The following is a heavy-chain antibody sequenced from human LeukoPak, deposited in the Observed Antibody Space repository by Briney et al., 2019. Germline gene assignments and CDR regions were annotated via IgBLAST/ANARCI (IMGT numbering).Heavy chain of an antibody. J-gene: IGHJ6*03. CDR3: ARVAVAAIGYYYYYYIDV. CDR1: GHTFTSYN. Sequence: ASVKVSCKDSGHTFTSYNINWVRQAPGQGLEWMGWMNPNRGSTGYAQKFQDRVTMTRNTSINTAYLELSSLRSEDTAVYYCARVAVAAIGYYYYYYIDVWGKGTTVTVSS. CDR2: MNPNRGST. V-gene: IGHV1-8*01. D-gene: IGHD2-15*01.